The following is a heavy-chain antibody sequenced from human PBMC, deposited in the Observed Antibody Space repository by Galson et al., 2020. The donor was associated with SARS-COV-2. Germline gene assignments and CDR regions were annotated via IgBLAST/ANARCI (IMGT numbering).Heavy chain of an antibody. Sequence: ASVKVSCKVSGYTLTELSMHWVRQAPGKGLEWMGGFDPEDGETIYAQKFQGRVTMTEDTSTDTAYIELSSLRSEDTAVYYCATGPAVGRNWFDPWGQGTLVTVSS. CDR2: FDPEDGET. V-gene: IGHV1-24*01. J-gene: IGHJ5*02. D-gene: IGHD6-25*01. CDR3: ATGPAVGRNWFDP. CDR1: GYTLTELS.